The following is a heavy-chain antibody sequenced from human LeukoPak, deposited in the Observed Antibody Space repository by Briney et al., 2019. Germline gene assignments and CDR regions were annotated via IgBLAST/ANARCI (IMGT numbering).Heavy chain of an antibody. D-gene: IGHD2-2*01. CDR3: AKDPWDQLGDAFDI. V-gene: IGHV3-30*02. CDR2: ILNDGRIK. J-gene: IGHJ3*02. CDR1: GFTFSTYG. Sequence: PGGSLRLSCAASGFTFSTYGMHWVRQAPGKGLEWVAFILNDGRIKHYADSVKGRFTISRDNSKNTLYLQMNSLRAEDTAVFYCAKDPWDQLGDAFDIWGQGTMVTVSS.